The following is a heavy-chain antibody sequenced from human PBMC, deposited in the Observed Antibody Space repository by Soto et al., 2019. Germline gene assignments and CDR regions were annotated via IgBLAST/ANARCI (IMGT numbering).Heavy chain of an antibody. CDR1: GGSIRSGGYY. V-gene: IGHV4-31*03. J-gene: IGHJ6*02. Sequence: PSETLSLTCTVSGGSIRSGGYYWSWVRQNPRRGLEWIGNIYYSGSTYYNPSLKSRLTISVYTSKNQFSLNLSSVTAADTAVYYCARDRLMATAGTARHYFGLDVWAQGTTVTVS. D-gene: IGHD2-8*01. CDR3: ARDRLMATAGTARHYFGLDV. CDR2: IYYSGST.